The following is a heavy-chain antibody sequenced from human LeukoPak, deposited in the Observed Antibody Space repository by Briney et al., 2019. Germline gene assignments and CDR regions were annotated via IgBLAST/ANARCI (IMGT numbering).Heavy chain of an antibody. CDR1: GFTFSNYV. V-gene: IGHV3-15*01. CDR3: TPSSRLIEYYFDY. D-gene: IGHD6-25*01. CDR2: IKSKTDGGTT. J-gene: IGHJ4*02. Sequence: PGGSLRLSCAASGFTFSNYVMNWVRQAPGKGLEWVGRIKSKTDGGTTHYAAPVKGRFTISRDDSKNTLYLQMNSLKTEDTAVYYCTPSSRLIEYYFDYWGQGTLVTVSS.